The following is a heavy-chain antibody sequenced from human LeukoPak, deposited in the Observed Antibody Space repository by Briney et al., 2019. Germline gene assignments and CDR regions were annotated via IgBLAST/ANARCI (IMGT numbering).Heavy chain of an antibody. CDR3: VKIAAD. D-gene: IGHD6-13*01. V-gene: IGHV3-64D*06. J-gene: IGHJ4*02. CDR1: GFSFSSYS. CDR2: ISANGGST. Sequence: PGGSLRLSCSASGFSFSSYSMDWVRQAPGKGLEYVSGISANGGSTYYADSVKGRFTISRDNSKNTLYLQMSSLRVEDTALYYCVKIAADWGQGALVTVSS.